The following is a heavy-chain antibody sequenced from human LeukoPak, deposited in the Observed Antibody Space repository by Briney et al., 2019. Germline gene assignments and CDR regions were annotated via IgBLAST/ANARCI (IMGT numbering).Heavy chain of an antibody. Sequence: GGSLRLSCAASGFTFSDYYMSWIRQAPGKGLEWVSLISWDGGSTYYADSVKGRFTISRDNSKNSLYLQMNSLRTEDTALYYCAKLPPYYYDSSGYYTTGFGQDAFDIWGQGTMVTVSS. CDR3: AKLPPYYYDSSGYYTTGFGQDAFDI. J-gene: IGHJ3*02. D-gene: IGHD3-22*01. V-gene: IGHV3-43*01. CDR1: GFTFSDYY. CDR2: ISWDGGST.